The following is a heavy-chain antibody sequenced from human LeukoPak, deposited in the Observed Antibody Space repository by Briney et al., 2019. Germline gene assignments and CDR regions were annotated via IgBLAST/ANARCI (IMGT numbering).Heavy chain of an antibody. Sequence: ASVKVSCKVSGYTFTDYYMHWVQQAPGKGLEWMGLVDPEDDETLYAEKFQGRVTITADTSSDTAYMELSSLRSEDTAVHYCATVSGSGSYYNHFDYWGQGTLVTVSS. J-gene: IGHJ4*02. CDR2: VDPEDDET. CDR3: ATVSGSGSYYNHFDY. CDR1: GYTFTDYY. V-gene: IGHV1-69-2*01. D-gene: IGHD3-10*01.